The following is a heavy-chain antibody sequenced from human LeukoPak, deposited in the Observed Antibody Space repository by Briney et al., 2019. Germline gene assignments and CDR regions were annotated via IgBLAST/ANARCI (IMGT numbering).Heavy chain of an antibody. V-gene: IGHV1-18*01. J-gene: IGHJ5*02. CDR2: ISAYNGNT. CDR1: GYTFTSYG. D-gene: IGHD2-2*02. Sequence: ASVKVSCKASGYTFTSYGISWVRQAPGQGLEWMGWISAYNGNTNYAQKLQGRVTMTTDTSTSTAYMELRSLRSDDTAVYYCARSVEKPAAILRNWFDPWGQGTLVTVSS. CDR3: ARSVEKPAAILRNWFDP.